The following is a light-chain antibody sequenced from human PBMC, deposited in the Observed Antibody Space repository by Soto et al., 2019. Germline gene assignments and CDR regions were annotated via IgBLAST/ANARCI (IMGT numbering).Light chain of an antibody. V-gene: IGLV2-11*01. CDR2: DVS. Sequence: QSALTQPRSVSGSPGQSVTISCTRTSSDVGGYNYVSWYQQHPGKAPKLMIYDVSKRPSGVPDRFSGSKSGNTASLTISGLQAEDEADYYCCSYAGSYTFMVFGTGTKVTVL. J-gene: IGLJ1*01. CDR3: CSYAGSYTFMV. CDR1: SSDVGGYNY.